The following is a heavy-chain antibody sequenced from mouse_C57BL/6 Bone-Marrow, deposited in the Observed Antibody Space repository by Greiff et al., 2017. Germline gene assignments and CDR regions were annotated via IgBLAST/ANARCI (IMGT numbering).Heavy chain of an antibody. CDR1: GYTFTSYG. CDR3: ARSKVIGYFDY. V-gene: IGHV1-81*01. CDR2: IYPRSGNT. J-gene: IGHJ2*01. D-gene: IGHD1-1*01. Sequence: QVQLQQSGAELARPGASVKLSCKASGYTFTSYGISWVKQRTGQGLEWIGEIYPRSGNTYYNEKFKGKATLTADKSSSTAYMEIRSLTSEDSAVXFGARSKVIGYFDYWGQGTTLTVSS.